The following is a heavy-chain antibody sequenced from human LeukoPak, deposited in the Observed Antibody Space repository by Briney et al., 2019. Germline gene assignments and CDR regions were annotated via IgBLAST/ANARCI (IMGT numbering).Heavy chain of an antibody. CDR2: INHSGNT. Sequence: SETLSLTCAVYGGSFSGYYWSWIRQPPGKGLEWIGEINHSGNTDYNPSLKSRVTISVDTSKNQFSLKLSSVTAADTAVYYCARRRFTNGVCYKPWGQGTLVTVSS. V-gene: IGHV4-34*01. CDR1: GGSFSGYY. CDR3: ARRRFTNGVCYKP. J-gene: IGHJ4*02. D-gene: IGHD2-8*01.